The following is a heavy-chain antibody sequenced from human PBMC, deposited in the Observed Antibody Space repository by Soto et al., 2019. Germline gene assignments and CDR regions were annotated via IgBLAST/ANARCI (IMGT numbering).Heavy chain of an antibody. J-gene: IGHJ5*02. CDR1: GGSFSGYY. V-gene: IGHV4-34*01. D-gene: IGHD3-9*01. CDR3: ARGPRVLRYFDWLPPFDP. Sequence: QVQLQQWGAGLLKPWETLSLTCAVYGGSFSGYYWSWIRQPPGKGLEWIGEINHSGSTNYNPSLKSRVTISVDTSKNQFSLKLSSVPAADTAVYYCARGPRVLRYFDWLPPFDPWGQGTLVTVSS. CDR2: INHSGST.